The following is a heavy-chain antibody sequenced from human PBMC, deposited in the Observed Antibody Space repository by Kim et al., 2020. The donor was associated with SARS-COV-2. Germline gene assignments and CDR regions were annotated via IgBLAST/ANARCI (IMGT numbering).Heavy chain of an antibody. CDR1: GFTFSSYG. CDR3: AKVIGGTRSYSPTAEFYSYYGIDV. J-gene: IGHJ6*02. V-gene: IGHV3-30*18. CDR2: ISYDGSNK. D-gene: IGHD2-2*01. Sequence: GGSLRLSCAASGFTFSSYGMHWVRQAPGKGLEWVAVISYDGSNKYYADSVKGRFTISRDNSKNTLYLQMNSLRAEDTAVYYCAKVIGGTRSYSPTAEFYSYYGIDVWGQGTTVTVSS.